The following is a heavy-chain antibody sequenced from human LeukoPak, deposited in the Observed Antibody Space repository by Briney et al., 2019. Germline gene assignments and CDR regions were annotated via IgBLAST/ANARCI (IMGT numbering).Heavy chain of an antibody. V-gene: IGHV3-23*01. Sequence: GGSLRLSCAASGFTFSSYAMSWVRQAPGKGLEWVSAISGSGGSTYYADSVKGRFTISRDNSKNTLYLQMNSLRAEDTAVYYCAKGACSGGSCYPETGYDYWGQGTLVTVFS. J-gene: IGHJ4*02. CDR3: AKGACSGGSCYPETGYDY. CDR2: ISGSGGST. D-gene: IGHD2-15*01. CDR1: GFTFSSYA.